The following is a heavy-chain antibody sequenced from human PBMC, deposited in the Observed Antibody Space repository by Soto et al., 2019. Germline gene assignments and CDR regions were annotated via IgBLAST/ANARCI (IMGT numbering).Heavy chain of an antibody. Sequence: SETLSLTCTVSGGSTSTYYWSWTRQPPGKGLEWLGSISYSGTTNYNPSLKSRITISVDTSKNQFSLKLSSVTAADTAVYHCARHSCSGVSCFYSPFDYWGQGTLVTVSS. J-gene: IGHJ4*02. CDR2: ISYSGTT. V-gene: IGHV4-59*08. CDR3: ARHSCSGVSCFYSPFDY. CDR1: GGSTSTYY. D-gene: IGHD2-15*01.